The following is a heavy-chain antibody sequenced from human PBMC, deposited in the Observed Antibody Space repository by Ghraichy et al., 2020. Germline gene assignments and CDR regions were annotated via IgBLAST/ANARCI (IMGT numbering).Heavy chain of an antibody. CDR3: AKVLYGDYDAFDV. J-gene: IGHJ3*01. V-gene: IGHV3-23*01. Sequence: GESLNISCAASGFTFTTYGMSWVRQAPGKGPQWVSLISGSGGTTYYADSVKGRFTISRDNSRNTLFLQMNSLGAEDTALYYCAKVLYGDYDAFDVWGQGTMVTVSS. CDR2: ISGSGGTT. D-gene: IGHD4-17*01. CDR1: GFTFTTYG.